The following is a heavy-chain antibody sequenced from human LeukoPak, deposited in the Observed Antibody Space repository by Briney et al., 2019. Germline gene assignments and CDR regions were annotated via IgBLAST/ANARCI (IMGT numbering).Heavy chain of an antibody. CDR2: IIPIFGTA. D-gene: IGHD1-1*01. J-gene: IGHJ3*02. Sequence: ASVKVSCKASGGTFSSYAISWVRQAPGQGLEWMGGIIPIFGTANYAQKFQGRVTITADESTSTAYMELSSLRSEDTAVYYCARAGTTGNVGSDDAFDIWGQGTMVTISS. CDR3: ARAGTTGNVGSDDAFDI. CDR1: GGTFSSYA. V-gene: IGHV1-69*13.